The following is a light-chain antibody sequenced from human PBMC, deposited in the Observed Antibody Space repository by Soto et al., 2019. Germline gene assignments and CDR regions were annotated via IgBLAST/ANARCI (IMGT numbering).Light chain of an antibody. CDR2: GAS. J-gene: IGKJ2*01. CDR3: QQYCSSPYT. V-gene: IGKV3-20*01. Sequence: EIVLTQSPGTLSLSPGERATLSCRASQSVSSSYLAWYQQKPGQAPRLLIYGASSRATGIPDRFNGSGSGTDFTLTISRLEPEDFAVYYCQQYCSSPYTFVQGTKLEIK. CDR1: QSVSSSY.